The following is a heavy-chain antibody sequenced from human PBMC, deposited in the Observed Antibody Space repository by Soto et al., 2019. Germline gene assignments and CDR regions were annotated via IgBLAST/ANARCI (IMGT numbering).Heavy chain of an antibody. CDR1: GFTVSINY. V-gene: IGHV3-53*01. CDR3: ARHGQQWLADYFDY. Sequence: SLSLSCAASGFTVSINYMSWVRQAPGKGLEWVSVIYSGGSTYYADSVKGRFTISRDNSKNTLYLQMNSLRAEDTAVYYCARHGQQWLADYFDYWGQGTLVTVSS. J-gene: IGHJ4*02. CDR2: IYSGGST. D-gene: IGHD6-19*01.